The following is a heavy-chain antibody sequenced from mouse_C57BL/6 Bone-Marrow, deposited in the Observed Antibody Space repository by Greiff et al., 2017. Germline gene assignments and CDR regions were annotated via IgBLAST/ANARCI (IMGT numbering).Heavy chain of an antibody. CDR1: GYTFTSSW. V-gene: IGHV1-7*01. J-gene: IGHJ4*01. CDR3: ARLGGSSSYYAMDF. Sequence: VQLQQSGAELAKPGASVKLSCKASGYTFTSSWMHWVKQRPGQGLEWIGYINPSSGYTKYNQKFKGKATLTADKSSSTAYMQLSSLTYEDSAVYYCARLGGSSSYYAMDFWGQGTSVTVSS. D-gene: IGHD1-1*01. CDR2: INPSSGYT.